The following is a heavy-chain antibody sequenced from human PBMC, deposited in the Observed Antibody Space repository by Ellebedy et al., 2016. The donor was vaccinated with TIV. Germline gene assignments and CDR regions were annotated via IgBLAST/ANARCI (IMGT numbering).Heavy chain of an antibody. CDR1: GVSFSGSY. J-gene: IGHJ4*02. D-gene: IGHD2/OR15-2a*01. CDR2: INHSVGT. Sequence: MPSETLSLTCAVYGVSFSGSYWSWIRRPPGKGLEWIGEINHSVGTNSNPSLKSRVTISLDTSKNQFSLELTSVSAADTADYFCARGLGGGEYFDFWGQGTPVTVSS. CDR3: ARGLGGGEYFDF. V-gene: IGHV4-34*01.